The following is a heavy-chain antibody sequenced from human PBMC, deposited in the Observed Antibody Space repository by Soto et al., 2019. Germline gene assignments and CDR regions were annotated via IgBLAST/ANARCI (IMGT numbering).Heavy chain of an antibody. J-gene: IGHJ6*02. V-gene: IGHV1-3*01. D-gene: IGHD6-13*01. CDR1: GYSFSNYG. CDR3: ARGSSSWENSSFYGLDI. Sequence: ASVKVSCKASGYSFSNYGIHWVRQAPGQRLEWLGWVSAGNGQTKYSQRFQGRVTITRDTSASTAHMDLTSLTSEDTGVYYCARGSSSWENSSFYGLDIWDQGSTVTVSS. CDR2: VSAGNGQT.